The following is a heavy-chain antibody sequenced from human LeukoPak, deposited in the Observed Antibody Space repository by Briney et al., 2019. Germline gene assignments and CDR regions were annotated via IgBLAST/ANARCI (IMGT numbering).Heavy chain of an antibody. CDR3: AVLHYYAMDV. J-gene: IGHJ6*02. D-gene: IGHD2-8*01. CDR2: ISWNSGTK. V-gene: IGHV3-9*01. Sequence: PGGSLRLSCAASGFTLDDYAMHWVRQAPGKGLEWVSGISWNSGTKSYADSVKGRFTIPRDNAKNSLYLQMNSLRGEDAALYYCAVLHYYAMDVWGQGTTVTVSS. CDR1: GFTLDDYA.